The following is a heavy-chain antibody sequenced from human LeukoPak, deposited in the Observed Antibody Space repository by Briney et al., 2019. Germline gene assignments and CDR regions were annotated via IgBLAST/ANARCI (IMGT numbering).Heavy chain of an antibody. Sequence: ASVKVSCKASGYTFTSYYMHWVRQAPGQGLEWMGIINPSGGSTSYAQKFQGRVTMTRDTSTNTVYMELSSLRSEDTAVYYCARGAGYCSSTSCYAEYNWFDPWGQGTLVTVSS. D-gene: IGHD2-2*01. CDR1: GYTFTSYY. CDR2: INPSGGST. CDR3: ARGAGYCSSTSCYAEYNWFDP. V-gene: IGHV1-46*01. J-gene: IGHJ5*02.